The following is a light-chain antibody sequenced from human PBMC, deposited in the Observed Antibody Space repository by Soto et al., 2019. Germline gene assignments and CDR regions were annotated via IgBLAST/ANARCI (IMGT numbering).Light chain of an antibody. CDR1: QSVRSSY. Sequence: IVLTQSPGTLSLSPWERATLSCRASQSVRSSYFAWYQQKPGQAPRLLIFGASTRAPGIPDRFSGSGSGTDFTLTISKLEPEDFATYYCQHYNSYSEAFGQGTKVDIK. J-gene: IGKJ1*01. CDR3: QHYNSYSEA. CDR2: GAS. V-gene: IGKV3-20*01.